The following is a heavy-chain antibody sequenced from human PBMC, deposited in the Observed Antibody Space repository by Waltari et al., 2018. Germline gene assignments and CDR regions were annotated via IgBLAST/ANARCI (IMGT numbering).Heavy chain of an antibody. CDR3: AKTAKLFDY. D-gene: IGHD5-18*01. Sequence: QVQLQESGPGLVKPSETLSLTCAVSGYSISSGYYWGWIRQPPGKGLEWIGSIYHSGSTYYNPSLKSRVTISVDTSKNQFSLKLSSVTAADTAVYYCAKTAKLFDYWGQGTLVTVSS. CDR1: GYSISSGYY. V-gene: IGHV4-38-2*01. CDR2: IYHSGST. J-gene: IGHJ4*02.